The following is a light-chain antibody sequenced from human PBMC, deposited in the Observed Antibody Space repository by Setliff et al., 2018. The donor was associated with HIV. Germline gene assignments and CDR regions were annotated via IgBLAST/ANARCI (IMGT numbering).Light chain of an antibody. CDR3: TSYTGSSTYI. V-gene: IGLV2-14*01. Sequence: QSALTQPASVSGSPGQSITISCTGTSSDVGGYNYVSWYQQHPGKAPKLIIYEVSNRPSGLSNRFSGSKSGNTASLTISGLQAEDGADYYCTSYTGSSTYIFGTGTKVTVL. CDR1: SSDVGGYNY. J-gene: IGLJ1*01. CDR2: EVS.